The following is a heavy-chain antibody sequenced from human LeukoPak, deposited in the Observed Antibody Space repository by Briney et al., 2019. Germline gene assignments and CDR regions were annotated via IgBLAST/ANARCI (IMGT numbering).Heavy chain of an antibody. J-gene: IGHJ5*02. CDR2: ISSSGSTI. CDR3: ARDLYYDSSGYYFDP. Sequence: PGGSLRLSCAASGFTFSDYYMNWIRQAPGKGLEWVSYISSSGSTIYYADSVKGRFTISRDNAKNSLYLQMNSLRAEDTAVYYCARDLYYDSSGYYFDPWGQGTLVTVSS. V-gene: IGHV3-11*01. CDR1: GFTFSDYY. D-gene: IGHD3-22*01.